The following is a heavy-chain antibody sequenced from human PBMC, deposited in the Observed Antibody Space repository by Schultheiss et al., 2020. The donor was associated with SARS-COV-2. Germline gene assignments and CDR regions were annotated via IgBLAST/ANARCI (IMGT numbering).Heavy chain of an antibody. V-gene: IGHV4-39*01. CDR1: GGSISSSSYY. CDR3: ARVGQLTYFDL. Sequence: SETLSLTCTVSGGSISSSSYYWGWIRQPPGKGLEWIGSIYYSGSTYYNPSLKSRVTISVDTSKNQFSLKLSSVTAADTAVYYCARVGQLTYFDLWGRGTLVTVSS. D-gene: IGHD5-18*01. J-gene: IGHJ2*01. CDR2: IYYSGST.